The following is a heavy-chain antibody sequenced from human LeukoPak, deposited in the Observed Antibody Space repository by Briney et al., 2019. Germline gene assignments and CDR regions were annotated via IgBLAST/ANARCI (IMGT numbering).Heavy chain of an antibody. CDR3: ARSRGYCSGGSCYYFDY. J-gene: IGHJ4*02. CDR2: IYYSGST. Sequence: PSETLSLTRTVSGGSISSYYWSWIRQPPGKGLEWIGYIYYSGSTNYNPSLKSRVTISVDTSKNQFSLKLSSVTAADTAVYYCARSRGYCSGGSCYYFDYWGQGTLVTVSS. CDR1: GGSISSYY. V-gene: IGHV4-59*01. D-gene: IGHD2-15*01.